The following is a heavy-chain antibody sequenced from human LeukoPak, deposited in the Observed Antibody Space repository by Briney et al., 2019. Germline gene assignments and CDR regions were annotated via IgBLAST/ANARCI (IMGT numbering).Heavy chain of an antibody. CDR2: VGGGGVTT. J-gene: IGHJ4*02. CDR3: AKGAVRYSGYHFDY. D-gene: IGHD5-12*01. Sequence: GGSLRLSCAASGFTFTNYAMNWVRQAPGKGLEWVSSVGGGGVTTIYAESVQGRFTVSRDNSKNTLYLQMNSLRAEDTAVYYCAKGAVRYSGYHFDYWGQGTLVTVSS. V-gene: IGHV3-23*01. CDR1: GFTFTNYA.